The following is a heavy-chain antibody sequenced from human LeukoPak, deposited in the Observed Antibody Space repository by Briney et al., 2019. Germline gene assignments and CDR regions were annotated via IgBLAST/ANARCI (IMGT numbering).Heavy chain of an antibody. CDR1: GYTFTSYG. J-gene: IGHJ4*02. D-gene: IGHD3-22*01. CDR2: ISAYNGDT. V-gene: IGHV1-18*01. Sequence: ASVKVSCKASGYTFTSYGINWVRQAPGQGLEWMGWISAYNGDTNYAQKLQGRVTMTTDTSTSIAYMELRSLRSDDTAVYYCARTRYYYDTTGYYPNYFDYWGQGTLVTVPS. CDR3: ARTRYYYDTTGYYPNYFDY.